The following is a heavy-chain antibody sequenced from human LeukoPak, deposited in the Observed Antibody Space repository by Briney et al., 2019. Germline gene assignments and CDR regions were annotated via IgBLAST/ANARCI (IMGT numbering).Heavy chain of an antibody. CDR3: ARGVDGAY. Sequence: PSETLSHTCAVYGGSFSGYYWSWIRQPPGKGLEWIGEINHSGSTNYNPSLKSRVTISVDTSKNQFSLKLSSVTAADTAVYYCARGVDGAYWGQGTLVTVSS. D-gene: IGHD3-16*01. CDR1: GGSFSGYY. CDR2: INHSGST. V-gene: IGHV4-34*01. J-gene: IGHJ4*02.